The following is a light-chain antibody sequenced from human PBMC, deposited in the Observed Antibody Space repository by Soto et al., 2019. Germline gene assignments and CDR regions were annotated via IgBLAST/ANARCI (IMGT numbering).Light chain of an antibody. V-gene: IGKV1-5*01. J-gene: IGKJ1*01. Sequence: DIQMTQSPSTLSASVGDRVTITCRASQSISSWLAWYQQKPGQAPKLLMYDVSRLESGVPSRFSGSGSGTEFTLTISSLEPDDFATYYCQQYTTYPWTLGLGTKVDTK. CDR3: QQYTTYPWT. CDR2: DVS. CDR1: QSISSW.